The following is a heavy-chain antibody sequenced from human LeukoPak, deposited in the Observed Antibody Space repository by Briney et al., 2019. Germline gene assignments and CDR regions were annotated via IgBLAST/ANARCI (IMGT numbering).Heavy chain of an antibody. CDR2: ISSSSSYI. CDR3: ARDSTMVRGVFDY. Sequence: GGSLRLSCAASGFTFSSYSMNWVRQAPGKGLEWVSSISSSSSYIYYADPVKGRFTISRDNAKNSLYLQMNSLRAEDTAVYYCARDSTMVRGVFDYWGQGTLVTVSS. D-gene: IGHD3-10*01. J-gene: IGHJ4*02. V-gene: IGHV3-21*01. CDR1: GFTFSSYS.